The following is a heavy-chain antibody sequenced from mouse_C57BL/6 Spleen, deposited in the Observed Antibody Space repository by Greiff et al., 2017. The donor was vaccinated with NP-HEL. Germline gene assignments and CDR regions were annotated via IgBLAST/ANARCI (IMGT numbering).Heavy chain of an antibody. CDR2: IYPGDGDT. D-gene: IGHD1-1*01. V-gene: IGHV1-82*01. CDR3: AGFYYGSSYGY. CDR1: GYAFSSSW. J-gene: IGHJ3*01. Sequence: QVQLQQSGPELVKPGASVKISCKASGYAFSSSWMNWVKQRPGKGLEWIGRIYPGDGDTNYNGKFKGKATLTADKSSSTAYMQLSSLTSEDSAVYFCAGFYYGSSYGYWGQGTLVTVSA.